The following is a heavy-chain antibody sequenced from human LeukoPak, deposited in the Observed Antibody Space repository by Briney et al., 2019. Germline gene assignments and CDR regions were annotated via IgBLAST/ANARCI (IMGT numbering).Heavy chain of an antibody. Sequence: TGGSLRLSCAASGFTFSNYAMHWVRQAPGKGLEWVSLISSGGTYEYYADSVKGRFTISRDNSKNTLYLQSNSLRAEDTAVYYCARDSMYYYDSGSSGPHYFDNWGQGTLVTVSS. CDR3: ARDSMYYYDSGSSGPHYFDN. D-gene: IGHD3-10*01. J-gene: IGHJ4*02. V-gene: IGHV3-30*01. CDR1: GFTFSNYA. CDR2: ISSGGTYE.